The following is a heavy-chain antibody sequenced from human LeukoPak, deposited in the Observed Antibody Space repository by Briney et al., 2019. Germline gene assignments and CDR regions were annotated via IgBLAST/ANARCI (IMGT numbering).Heavy chain of an antibody. CDR2: IYPGDSDT. CDR3: ARRLGHQSSSQGHDAFDI. J-gene: IGHJ3*02. Sequence: GESLKISCKGSGYSFTSYWIGWVRQMPGKGLEWMGIIYPGDSDTRYSPSFQGQVTISADKSISTAYLQWSSLKASDTAMYYCARRLGHQSSSQGHDAFDIWGQGTMVTVSS. CDR1: GYSFTSYW. D-gene: IGHD6-13*01. V-gene: IGHV5-51*01.